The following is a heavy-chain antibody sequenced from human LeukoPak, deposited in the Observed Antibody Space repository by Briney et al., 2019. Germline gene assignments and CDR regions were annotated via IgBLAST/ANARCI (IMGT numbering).Heavy chain of an antibody. CDR2: MNPNSGNT. Sequence: ASVKVSCKASGYTFTTYDLNWVRQATGQGLEWMGWMNPNSGNTGYAQKFQGRVTMTRNTSISTAYMELSSLRSEDTAVYYCARGLAVAGDNDAFDIWGQGTMVTVSS. V-gene: IGHV1-8*01. CDR1: GYTFTTYD. J-gene: IGHJ3*02. D-gene: IGHD6-19*01. CDR3: ARGLAVAGDNDAFDI.